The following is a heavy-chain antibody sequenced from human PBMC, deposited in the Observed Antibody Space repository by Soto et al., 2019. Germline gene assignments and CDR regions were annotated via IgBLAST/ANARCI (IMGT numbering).Heavy chain of an antibody. D-gene: IGHD3-10*01. J-gene: IGHJ5*01. CDR2: IGYSGGHI. CDR3: ARAQGPFSNYCDS. CDR1: GFTFSSYA. Sequence: GWSRILYCAASGFTFSSYAMYWVRDSPGKWLEWVSSIGYSGGHIYYADSVRGRLTISRDNDRNSLYLQMNSLRAADAAVYYCARAQGPFSNYCDSWGQGALVTVPA. V-gene: IGHV3-21*01.